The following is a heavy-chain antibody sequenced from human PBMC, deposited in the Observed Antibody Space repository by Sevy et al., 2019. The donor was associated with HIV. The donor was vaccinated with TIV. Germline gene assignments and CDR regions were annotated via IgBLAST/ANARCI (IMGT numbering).Heavy chain of an antibody. V-gene: IGHV3-11*01. CDR1: GFTFSDYY. J-gene: IGHJ3*02. CDR2: ISSSGSTI. CDR3: ARVRQQLVRDAFDI. Sequence: GGSLRLSCAASGFTFSDYYMSWIRQAPGKGLEWVSYISSSGSTIYYADSVKGRFTISRDNAKNSLYLQMNSLRAEDTAVYYCARVRQQLVRDAFDIWGQGTMVTVSS. D-gene: IGHD6-13*01.